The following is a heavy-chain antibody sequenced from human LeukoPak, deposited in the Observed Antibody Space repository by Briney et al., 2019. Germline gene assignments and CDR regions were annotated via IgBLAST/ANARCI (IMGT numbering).Heavy chain of an antibody. CDR3: ARHRTYYYDSSEGRYYGMDV. Sequence: PGESLKISCKGSGYSFTSYWIGWVRQMPGKGLEWMGIIYPGDSDTRYSPSFQGQVTISADKSISTAYLQWSSLKASDTAMYYCARHRTYYYDSSEGRYYGMDVWGQGTTVTVSS. J-gene: IGHJ6*02. CDR2: IYPGDSDT. D-gene: IGHD3-22*01. V-gene: IGHV5-51*01. CDR1: GYSFTSYW.